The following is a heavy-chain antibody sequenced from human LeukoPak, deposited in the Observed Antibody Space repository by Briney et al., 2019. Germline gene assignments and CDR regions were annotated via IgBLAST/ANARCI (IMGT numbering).Heavy chain of an antibody. CDR2: IKRDGSEK. CDR3: APMAADTAMVGMDV. CDR1: GFTFSNYW. Sequence: TGGSLRLSCAASGFTFSNYWMSWVRQAPGKGLEWVANIKRDGSEKYYVDSVKGRFTISRDNAKNSLYLQMNSLRAADTAVYYCAPMAADTAMVGMDVWGQGTEVTVSS. J-gene: IGHJ6*02. D-gene: IGHD5-18*01. V-gene: IGHV3-7*05.